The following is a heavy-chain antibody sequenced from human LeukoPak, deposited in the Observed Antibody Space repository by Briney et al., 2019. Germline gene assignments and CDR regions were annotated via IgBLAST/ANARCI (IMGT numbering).Heavy chain of an antibody. CDR1: GGSFSGYY. J-gene: IGHJ3*02. D-gene: IGHD3-10*01. V-gene: IGHV4-59*10. Sequence: PSETLSLTCAVYGGSFSGYYWSWIRQPAGKGLEWIGRIYTSGSTNYNPSLKSRVTISVDTSKNQFSLKLSSVTAADTAVYYCARVVIMVRGVIAYDAFDIWGQGTMVTVSS. CDR3: ARVVIMVRGVIAYDAFDI. CDR2: IYTSGST.